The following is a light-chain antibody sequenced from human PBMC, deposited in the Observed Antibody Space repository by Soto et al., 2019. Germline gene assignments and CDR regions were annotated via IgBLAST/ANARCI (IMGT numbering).Light chain of an antibody. V-gene: IGLV2-23*01. CDR1: SSDVGRYIL. CDR3: CSYADSRASPYV. Sequence: QSALTQPASVSGSPGQAITISCTGPSSDVGRYILLSWYQQHPGKAPKLIIYDGIKRPSGVSNRFSGSQSGNTASLTISGLQAEDEADYYCCSYADSRASPYVFGTGTKVTVL. J-gene: IGLJ1*01. CDR2: DGI.